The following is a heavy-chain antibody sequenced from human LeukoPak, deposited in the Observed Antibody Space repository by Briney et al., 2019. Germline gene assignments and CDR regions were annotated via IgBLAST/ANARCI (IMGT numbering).Heavy chain of an antibody. D-gene: IGHD2-2*01. CDR3: ARGVVPAAKPNWFDP. V-gene: IGHV1-8*03. Sequence: ASVTVSCKASGYTFTSYDINWVRQATGQGLEWMGWMNPNSGDTGYAQKFQGRVTITRNTSISTAYMELSSLRSEDTAVYYCARGVVPAAKPNWFDPWGQGTLVTVSS. CDR2: MNPNSGDT. CDR1: GYTFTSYD. J-gene: IGHJ5*02.